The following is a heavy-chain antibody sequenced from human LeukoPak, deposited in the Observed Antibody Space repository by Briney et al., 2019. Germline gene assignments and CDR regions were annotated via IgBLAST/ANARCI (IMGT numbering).Heavy chain of an antibody. V-gene: IGHV1-69*13. CDR1: GGTFSSYA. D-gene: IGHD3-10*01. Sequence: ASVKVSCKASGGTFSSYAISWVRQAPGQGLEWMGGIIPIFGTANYAQKFQGRVTITADESTSTAYMELSSLRSEDTAVYYCARVPCMVRGVIPACWRGRARTNGMDVWGKGTKVTVSS. CDR2: IIPIFGTA. J-gene: IGHJ6*04. CDR3: ARVPCMVRGVIPACWRGRARTNGMDV.